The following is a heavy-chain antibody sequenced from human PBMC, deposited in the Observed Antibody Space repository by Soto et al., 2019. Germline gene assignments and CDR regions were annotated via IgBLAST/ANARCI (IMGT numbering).Heavy chain of an antibody. J-gene: IGHJ4*02. D-gene: IGHD6-19*01. CDR3: ASGPRHKWLVLGSFDY. CDR1: GFTFSSYG. V-gene: IGHV3-33*01. CDR2: IWYDGSNK. Sequence: GGSLRLSCAASGFTFSSYGMHWVRQAPGKGLEWVAVIWYDGSNKYYADSVKGRFTISRDNSKNTLYLQMNSLRAEDTAVYYCASGPRHKWLVLGSFDYWGQGTLVTVSS.